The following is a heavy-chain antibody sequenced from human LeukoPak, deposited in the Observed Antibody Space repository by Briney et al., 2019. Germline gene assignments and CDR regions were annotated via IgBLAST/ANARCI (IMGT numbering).Heavy chain of an antibody. D-gene: IGHD2-2*01. CDR1: GFTFSSYG. CDR3: ARDLQIGYCSSTSCYGGDDAFDI. Sequence: GGSLRLACAASGFTFSSYGMHWVRQAPGKGLEWVAVISYDGSNKYYADSVKGRFTISRDNSKNTLYLQMNSLRAEDTAVYYCARDLQIGYCSSTSCYGGDDAFDIWGQGTMVTVSS. V-gene: IGHV3-30*03. CDR2: ISYDGSNK. J-gene: IGHJ3*02.